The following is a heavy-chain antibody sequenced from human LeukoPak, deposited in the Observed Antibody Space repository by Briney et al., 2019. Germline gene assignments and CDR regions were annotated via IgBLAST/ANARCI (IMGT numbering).Heavy chain of an antibody. CDR1: GGTFSSYT. CDR3: ARDEGGYYGDYAGYFDY. D-gene: IGHD4-17*01. CDR2: IIPILGIA. Sequence: ASVKVSCKASGGTFSSYTISWVRQAPGQGLEWMGRIIPILGIANYAQKFQGRVTITADKSTSTAYMKLSSLRSEDTAVYYCARDEGGYYGDYAGYFDYWGQGTLVTVSS. J-gene: IGHJ4*02. V-gene: IGHV1-69*04.